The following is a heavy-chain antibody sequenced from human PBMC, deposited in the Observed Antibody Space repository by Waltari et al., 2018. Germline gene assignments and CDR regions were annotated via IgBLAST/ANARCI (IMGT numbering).Heavy chain of an antibody. Sequence: QLQLQESGPGLVKPSETLSLTCPVSGGSISSSSYYWGWIRQPPGKGLEWIGSIYYSGITYYNPSLKSRFTRSVDTSKNQCFLKLSSVTAADTAVYYCARLTLSPHRFDYWGQGTLVTVSS. J-gene: IGHJ4*02. CDR2: IYYSGIT. V-gene: IGHV4-39*01. CDR3: ARLTLSPHRFDY. CDR1: GGSISSSSYY.